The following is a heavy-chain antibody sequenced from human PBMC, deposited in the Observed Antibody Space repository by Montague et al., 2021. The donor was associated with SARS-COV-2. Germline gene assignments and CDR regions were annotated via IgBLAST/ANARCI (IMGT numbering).Heavy chain of an antibody. CDR1: SGSIISSGYY. CDR3: ARGMIRGVTTPFDY. D-gene: IGHD3-10*01. V-gene: IGHV4-39*02. J-gene: IGHJ4*02. Sequence: SETRSLTCSVSSGSIISSGYYWGWIRQPPGKELEWIGNIYYSGTTYYNPSLQSRGTISVDTSKNHLSLSLSSVTAADTAVYFCARGMIRGVTTPFDYWGQRSQVTVSS. CDR2: IYYSGTT.